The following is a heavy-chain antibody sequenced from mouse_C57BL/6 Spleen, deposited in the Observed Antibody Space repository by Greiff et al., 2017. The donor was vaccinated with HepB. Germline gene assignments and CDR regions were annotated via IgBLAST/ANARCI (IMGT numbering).Heavy chain of an antibody. J-gene: IGHJ4*01. V-gene: IGHV5-9-1*02. CDR3: TREGGNYPSYAMDY. CDR1: GFTFSSYA. CDR2: ISSGGDYI. D-gene: IGHD2-1*01. Sequence: EVQVVESGEGLVKPGGSLKLSCAASGFTFSSYAMSWVRQTPEKRLEWVAYISSGGDYIYYADTVKGRFTISRDNARNTLYLQMSSLKSEDTAMYYCTREGGNYPSYAMDYWGQGTSVTVSS.